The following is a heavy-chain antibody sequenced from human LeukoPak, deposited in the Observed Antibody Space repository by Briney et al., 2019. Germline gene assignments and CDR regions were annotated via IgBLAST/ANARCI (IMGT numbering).Heavy chain of an antibody. CDR1: GYSISSGYY. V-gene: IGHV4-38-2*01. CDR2: IYHSGST. D-gene: IGHD3-3*01. Sequence: SSETLSLTCAVSGYSISSGYYWGWIRQPPGKGLEWIGSIYHSGSTYYNPSLKSRVTISVDTSKNQFSLKLSSATAADTAVYYCARPRTYYDFWSGYYGDAFDIWGQGTMVTVSS. J-gene: IGHJ3*02. CDR3: ARPRTYYDFWSGYYGDAFDI.